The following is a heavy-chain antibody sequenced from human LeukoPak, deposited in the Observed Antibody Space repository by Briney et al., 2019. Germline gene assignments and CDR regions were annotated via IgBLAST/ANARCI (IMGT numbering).Heavy chain of an antibody. D-gene: IGHD4-23*01. Sequence: GGSLRLSCAASGFSFRNYAIRWVRQAPGKGLEWVSSISGSGGNTYSADSVKGRFTISRENSNNTLYLQMNSLRADDTAMYYCAKDSGATITPLSAFDIWGQGTMVTVSS. CDR2: ISGSGGNT. CDR3: AKDSGATITPLSAFDI. J-gene: IGHJ3*02. V-gene: IGHV3-23*01. CDR1: GFSFRNYA.